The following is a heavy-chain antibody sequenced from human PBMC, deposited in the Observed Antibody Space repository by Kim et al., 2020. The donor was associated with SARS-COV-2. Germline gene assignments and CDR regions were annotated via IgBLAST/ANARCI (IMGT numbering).Heavy chain of an antibody. Sequence: SVKVSCKASGGKFRSDAINWVRQAPGQGLEWMGGLVPILGFSKNAQKFQDRITIVADELTSTVYMELRSLTSEDTAVYFCARQTGEPAARFYYFGLDVWGQGTTVIVSS. CDR3: ARQTGEPAARFYYFGLDV. V-gene: IGHV1-69*10. CDR1: GGKFRSDA. CDR2: LVPILGFS. J-gene: IGHJ6*02. D-gene: IGHD2-2*01.